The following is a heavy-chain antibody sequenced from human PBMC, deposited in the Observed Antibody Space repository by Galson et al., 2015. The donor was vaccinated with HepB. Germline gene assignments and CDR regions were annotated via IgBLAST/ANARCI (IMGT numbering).Heavy chain of an antibody. J-gene: IGHJ4*02. D-gene: IGHD1-26*01. CDR1: GFAFSDYH. Sequence: SLRLSCAASGFAFSDYHMSWIRQAPGKGLEWVSYISSSSSYTNYADSVKGRFTISRDNAKNSLYPQMNSLRAEDTAVYYCARVHGAGSYIYFDYWGQGTLVTVSS. CDR3: ARVHGAGSYIYFDY. V-gene: IGHV3-11*06. CDR2: ISSSSSYT.